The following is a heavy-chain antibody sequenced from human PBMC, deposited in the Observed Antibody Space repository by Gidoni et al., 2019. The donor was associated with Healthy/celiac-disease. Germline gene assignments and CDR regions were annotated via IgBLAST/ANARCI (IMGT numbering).Heavy chain of an antibody. Sequence: QLQLQESGPGLVKPSETLSLTCPVSGGSISSSSYYWGWIRQPPGKGLEWIGSIYYSGRTYYNPSLKSRVTISVDTSKNQFSLKLSSVTAADTAVYYCAYDSSGYPPDYWGQGTLVTVSS. V-gene: IGHV4-39*01. D-gene: IGHD3-22*01. CDR1: GGSISSSSYY. J-gene: IGHJ4*02. CDR2: IYYSGRT. CDR3: AYDSSGYPPDY.